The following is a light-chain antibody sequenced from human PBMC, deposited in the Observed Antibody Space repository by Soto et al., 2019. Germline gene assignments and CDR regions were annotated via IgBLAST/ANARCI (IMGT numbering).Light chain of an antibody. J-gene: IGKJ1*01. CDR3: QQYNNWPET. Sequence: IVMTPSPATLSVSPGTRATLSCRASQSVSSNLAWYQQKPGQAPRLLIYGASTRATGIPARFSGSGSGTEFTLTISSLQSEDFAVYYCQQYNNWPETFGQGTKVDIK. CDR1: QSVSSN. CDR2: GAS. V-gene: IGKV3-15*01.